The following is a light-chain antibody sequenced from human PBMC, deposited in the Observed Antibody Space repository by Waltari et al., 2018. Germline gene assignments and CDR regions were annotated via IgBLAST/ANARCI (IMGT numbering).Light chain of an antibody. V-gene: IGKV3-15*01. CDR2: RAS. Sequence: LMTQSPPTLSVSPGDRATLSCRVSQSVGSNVAWYQQRPGQAPRLLISRASARATDIPARFSGSGSGTDFTLTISSVESEDVAVYYCQQYNYWPPWTFGQGTKVEI. CDR3: QQYNYWPPWT. J-gene: IGKJ1*01. CDR1: QSVGSN.